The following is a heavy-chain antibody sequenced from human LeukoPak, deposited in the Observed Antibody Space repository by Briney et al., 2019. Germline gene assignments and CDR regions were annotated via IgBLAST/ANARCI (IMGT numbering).Heavy chain of an antibody. CDR2: IYPGDSDT. V-gene: IGHV5-51*01. CDR3: ARRVGSPLRGSYYYYYMDV. CDR1: GYSFTSYW. D-gene: IGHD1-26*01. J-gene: IGHJ6*03. Sequence: GESLKISCKGSGYSFTSYWIGWVRQMPGKGLGWMGIIYPGDSDTRYSPSFQGQVTISADKSISTAYLQWSSLKASDTAIYYCARRVGSPLRGSYYYYYMDVWGKGTTVTVSS.